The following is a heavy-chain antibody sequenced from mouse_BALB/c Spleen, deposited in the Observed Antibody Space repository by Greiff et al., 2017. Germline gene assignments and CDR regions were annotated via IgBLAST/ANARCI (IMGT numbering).Heavy chain of an antibody. CDR1: GFTFTDYY. J-gene: IGHJ1*01. V-gene: IGHV7-3*02. CDR3: ARGRYFDV. CDR2: IRNKANGYTT. Sequence: EVKLVESGGGLVQPGGSLRLSCATSGFTFTDYYMSWVRQPPGKALEWLGFIRNKANGYTTEYSASVKGRFTISRDNSQSILYLQMNTLRAEDSATYYCARGRYFDVWGAGTTVTVSS.